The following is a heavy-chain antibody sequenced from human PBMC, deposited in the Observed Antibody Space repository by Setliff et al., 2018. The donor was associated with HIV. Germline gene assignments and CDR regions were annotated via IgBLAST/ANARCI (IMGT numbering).Heavy chain of an antibody. CDR1: GGSFSDCY. D-gene: IGHD3-16*01. V-gene: IGHV4-34*01. J-gene: IGHJ3*02. CDR2: INHGGTT. CDR3: VRVTSRESGAYYWEAFDI. Sequence: PSETLSLTCAVYGGSFSDCYWSWIRQAPEKGLEWIGEINHGGTTNYNPSLKGRVTLSVDTSKNQFSLKLTSVTAADTAAYFCVRVTSRESGAYYWEAFDIWGQGIMVTVSS.